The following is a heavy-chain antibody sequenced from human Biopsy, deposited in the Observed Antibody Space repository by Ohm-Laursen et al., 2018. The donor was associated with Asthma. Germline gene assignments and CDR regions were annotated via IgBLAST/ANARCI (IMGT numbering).Heavy chain of an antibody. CDR3: AREGLHYYEYYGMDV. V-gene: IGHV3-30*04. CDR2: ISYDGRNT. CDR1: GFTFANYT. D-gene: IGHD2-21*02. Sequence: SLRLSCAASGFTFANYTMHWVRQAPGKGLEWVTIISYDGRNTYYADFVEGRFTISRDNSKNTLFLQMSSLRPEDTAVYYCAREGLHYYEYYGMDVWGQGTTVTVS. J-gene: IGHJ6*02.